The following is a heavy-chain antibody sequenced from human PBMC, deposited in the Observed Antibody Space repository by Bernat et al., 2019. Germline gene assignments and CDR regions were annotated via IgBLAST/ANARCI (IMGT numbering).Heavy chain of an antibody. CDR1: GYSFTNYW. CDR3: ARLVVACYYFDY. V-gene: IGHV5-10-1*03. J-gene: IGHJ4*02. CDR2: IDPSDSHT. Sequence: EVQLVQSGAEVKKPGESLRISCKGSGYSFTNYWITWVRQMPGKGLEWMGRIDPSDSHTNYSPSFQGHVTMSTDKSISTAYLQWNSLKASDTAMYYCARLVVACYYFDYWGQGSLVPVSS. D-gene: IGHD3-10*01.